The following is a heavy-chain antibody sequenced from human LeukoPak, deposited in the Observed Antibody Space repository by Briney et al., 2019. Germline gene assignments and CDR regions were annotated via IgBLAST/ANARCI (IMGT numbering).Heavy chain of an antibody. CDR1: GGSITNFY. CDR2: IYYTGST. D-gene: IGHD3-10*01. CDR3: ARLWTSGSYYYYYYYYGMDV. V-gene: IGHV4-59*12. Sequence: RPSETLSLTCTVSGGSITNFYWSWVRQPPGKRLEWLGFIYYTGSTTYNPSLKSRVTISVDTSKNQFSLKLSSVTAADTAVYYCARLWTSGSYYYYYYYYGMDVWGQGTTVTVSS. J-gene: IGHJ6*02.